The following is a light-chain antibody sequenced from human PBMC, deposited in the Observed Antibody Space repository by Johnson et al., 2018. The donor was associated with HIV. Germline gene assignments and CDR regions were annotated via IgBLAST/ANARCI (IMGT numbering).Light chain of an antibody. J-gene: IGLJ1*01. CDR1: SSNIGNNY. CDR2: DNN. CDR3: GTWDSSLSAGWV. Sequence: QSVLTQPPSVSAAPGQKVTISCSGRSSNIGNNYVSWYQQLPGTAPKLLIYDNNKRPSGIPDRFSGSKSGTSATLGITGLQTGDEADYYCGTWDSSLSAGWVFVPGTKVTVL. V-gene: IGLV1-51*01.